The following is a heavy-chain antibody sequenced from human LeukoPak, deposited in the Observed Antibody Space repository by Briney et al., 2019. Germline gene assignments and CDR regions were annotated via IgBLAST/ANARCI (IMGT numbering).Heavy chain of an antibody. CDR1: GFIFSNYP. Sequence: PGGFLRLSCAASGFIFSNYPMSWVRQAPGKGLEWVSGVSGSDGSTYYADSVKGRFTISRDNSKNTLYLQMNGLRAEDTALYYCAKTGMYWNGYYIDYRAFDNWGQGTMVTVSS. CDR2: VSGSDGST. J-gene: IGHJ3*02. CDR3: AKTGMYWNGYYIDYRAFDN. V-gene: IGHV3-23*01. D-gene: IGHD3-3*01.